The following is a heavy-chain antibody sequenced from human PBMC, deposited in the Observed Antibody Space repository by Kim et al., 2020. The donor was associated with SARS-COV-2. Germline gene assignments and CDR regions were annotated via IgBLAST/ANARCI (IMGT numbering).Heavy chain of an antibody. CDR3: VKDQRSSGYYYGGMVGDYYGMDV. CDR2: ISSNGGST. V-gene: IGHV3-64D*06. D-gene: IGHD3-22*01. CDR1: GFTFSSYA. Sequence: GGSLRLSCSASGFTFSSYAMHWVRQAPGKGLEYVSAISSNGGSTYYADSVKGRFTISRDNSKNTLYLQMSSLRAEDTAVYYCVKDQRSSGYYYGGMVGDYYGMDVWGQGTTVTVSS. J-gene: IGHJ6*02.